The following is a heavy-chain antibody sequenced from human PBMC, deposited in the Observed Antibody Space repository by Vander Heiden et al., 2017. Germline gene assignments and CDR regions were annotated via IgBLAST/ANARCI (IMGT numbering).Heavy chain of an antibody. D-gene: IGHD2-15*01. CDR1: GFTFSTYC. CDR3: ARERVEAFDI. CDR2: IGGNSRSL. J-gene: IGHJ3*02. V-gene: IGHV3-21*01. Sequence: VQLEEYGGGLVKPGGSLRPSCAASGFTFSTYCMIWVRQAPGKVLEWVSSIGGNSRSLYYADSVKGRFTISRDNAKNSLYLQMNSLRAEDTAVYYCARERVEAFDIWGQGTMVTVSS.